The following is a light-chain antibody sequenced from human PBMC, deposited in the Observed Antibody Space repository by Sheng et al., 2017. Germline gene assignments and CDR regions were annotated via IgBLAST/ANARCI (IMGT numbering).Light chain of an antibody. V-gene: IGLV3-21*01. J-gene: IGLJ2*01. CDR2: DDT. CDR1: NIGSKS. Sequence: SFVLTQPPAVSLAPGKTAIITCGGDNIGSKSVHWYQQKPGQAPVLVLYDDTDRPSGIPVRISGSTSGDTATLTIDRVEAGDEADYYCQVWDSSSDHLVVFGRGTKLTVL. CDR3: QVWDSSSDHLVV.